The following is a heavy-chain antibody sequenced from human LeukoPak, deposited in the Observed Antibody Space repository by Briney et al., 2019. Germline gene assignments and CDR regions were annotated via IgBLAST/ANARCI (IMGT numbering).Heavy chain of an antibody. CDR1: GFTFPGYW. CDR2: IKQDGREK. CDR3: ARYYASGNFDY. V-gene: IGHV3-7*04. D-gene: IGHD3-10*01. Sequence: GGSLRLSCAASGFTFPGYWMSWVRQAPGKGLEWVANIKQDGREKYYVDSGKGRFTISRDNAKNSLYLQMNSLRVEDTAVYYCARYYASGNFDYWGQGTLVTVSS. J-gene: IGHJ4*02.